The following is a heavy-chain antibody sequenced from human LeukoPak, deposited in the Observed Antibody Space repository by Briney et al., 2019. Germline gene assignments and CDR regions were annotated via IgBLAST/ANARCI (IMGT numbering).Heavy chain of an antibody. CDR2: NNGDGSTT. CDR1: GFTLRGYW. J-gene: IGHJ5*02. D-gene: IGHD2-15*01. V-gene: IGHV3-74*01. Sequence: GGPLRLSCVVSGFTLRGYWLYWVRKPPGKGLMYTSRNNGDGSTTNYADVVKGRFTMSRDNAKNTLYLQMNSLRVEDTAVYYCARDPRNVGLAPWGQGTLVTVSS. CDR3: ARDPRNVGLAP.